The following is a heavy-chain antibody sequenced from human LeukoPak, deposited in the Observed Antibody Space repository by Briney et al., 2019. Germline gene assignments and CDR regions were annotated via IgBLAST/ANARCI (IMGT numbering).Heavy chain of an antibody. CDR1: EYTFFGYL. CDR2: IYPGDSDA. D-gene: IGHD3-22*01. CDR3: ARLLDSSRFDS. V-gene: IGHV5-51*01. Sequence: GESLKISCKCSEYTFFGYLIGWVRQMPGKGLEWMGIIYPGDSDARYSPSFQGQVTMSIDKSIYTAYLQWSSLKASDTAMYYCARLLDSSRFDSWGQGTLVTVSS. J-gene: IGHJ4*02.